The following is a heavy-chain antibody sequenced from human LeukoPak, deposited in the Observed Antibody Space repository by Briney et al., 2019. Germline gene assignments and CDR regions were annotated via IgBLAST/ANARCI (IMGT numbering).Heavy chain of an antibody. J-gene: IGHJ4*02. CDR1: GGSISSSSYY. CDR3: ARGGSMITFGGVIVQYYFDY. V-gene: IGHV4-39*07. D-gene: IGHD3-16*02. Sequence: SETLSLTCTVSGGSISSSSYYWGWIRQPPGKGLEWIGSIYYSGSTYYNPSLKSRVTISVDTSKNQFSLKLSSVTAADTAVYYCARGGSMITFGGVIVQYYFDYWGQGTRVTVSS. CDR2: IYYSGST.